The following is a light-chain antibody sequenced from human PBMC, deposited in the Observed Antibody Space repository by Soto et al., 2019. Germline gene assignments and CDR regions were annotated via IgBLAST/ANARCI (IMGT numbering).Light chain of an antibody. J-gene: IGKJ2*01. CDR2: GAS. CDR3: QQYDWSPYT. V-gene: IGKV3-20*01. CDR1: QSVNSAH. Sequence: EIVLTQSPGTLSLSPGERATLSCRASQSVNSAHFAWYHQKPGQAPRLLIYGASNRATGIPDRFSGSGSGTDFTLTINRLEPEDFAVYYCQQYDWSPYTFGQGTKLEIK.